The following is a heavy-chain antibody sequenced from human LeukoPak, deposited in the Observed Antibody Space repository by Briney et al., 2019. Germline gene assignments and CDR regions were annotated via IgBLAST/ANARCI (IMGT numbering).Heavy chain of an antibody. Sequence: SVRVSCKASGGTIINYAINWVRQAPGQGLEWMGRIIPIFHRTNYAQKFQGRLTITTDESTRTAYTELSSLRSEDTAEYYCARDIPGSSGYFNDAFDIWGQGTMVTVSS. CDR2: IIPIFHRT. CDR3: ARDIPGSSGYFNDAFDI. V-gene: IGHV1-69*05. CDR1: GGTIINYA. D-gene: IGHD3-22*01. J-gene: IGHJ3*02.